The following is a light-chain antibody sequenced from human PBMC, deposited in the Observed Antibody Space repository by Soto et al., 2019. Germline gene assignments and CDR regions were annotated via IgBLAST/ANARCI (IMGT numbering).Light chain of an antibody. CDR3: QQTSNLPRT. CDR2: TAS. V-gene: IGKV1-39*01. CDR1: QSINTY. J-gene: IGKJ1*01. Sequence: DIQMTQSPSSLSASVGDRITIVCRASQSINTYLNWYQQKPGKAPKLLIYTASSLQSGVPSRFSGSGSGTDFTLTISSLQPEDFATYYCQQTSNLPRTFGQGTKVDIK.